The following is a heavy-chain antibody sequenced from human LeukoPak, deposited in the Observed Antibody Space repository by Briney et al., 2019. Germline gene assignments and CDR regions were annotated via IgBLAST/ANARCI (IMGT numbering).Heavy chain of an antibody. CDR2: ISTTGSSI. D-gene: IGHD6-19*01. CDR1: GFTFSSYE. Sequence: PGGSLRLSCAASGFTFSSYEMNWVRQAPGKGLEWVSYISTTGSSIYYADSVKGRFTISRDNVKNLLYLQMNRLRAEDTAVYYCARVQRGIAVALDYWGQGTLATVSS. J-gene: IGHJ4*02. V-gene: IGHV3-48*03. CDR3: ARVQRGIAVALDY.